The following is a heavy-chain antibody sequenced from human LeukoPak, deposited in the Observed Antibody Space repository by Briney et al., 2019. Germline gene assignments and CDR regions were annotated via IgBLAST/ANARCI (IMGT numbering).Heavy chain of an antibody. CDR2: IYYSGST. CDR1: GGSISSYY. Sequence: SETLSLTCTVSGGSISSYYWSWIRQPPGKGLEWIGYIYYSGSTNYNPSLKSRVTISVDTSKNQFSLKLSSVTAADTAVYYCARGCSGCDYCDYWGQGTLVTVSS. D-gene: IGHD5-12*01. J-gene: IGHJ4*02. V-gene: IGHV4-59*01. CDR3: ARGCSGCDYCDY.